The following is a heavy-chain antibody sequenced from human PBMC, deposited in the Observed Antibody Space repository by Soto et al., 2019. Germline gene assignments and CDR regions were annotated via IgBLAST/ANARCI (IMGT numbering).Heavy chain of an antibody. D-gene: IGHD2-8*01. V-gene: IGHV3-74*01. CDR1: GFIFSSYA. CDR2: ISTDGSIT. CDR3: ARDTNGLHY. Sequence: GGSLRLSCAASGFIFSSYAINWVRQAPGKGLVWVSRISTDGSITDYADSVKGRFTVSRDNAKNTLYLQMNSLRVDDTAVYYCARDTNGLHYWGQGTLVTVSS. J-gene: IGHJ4*02.